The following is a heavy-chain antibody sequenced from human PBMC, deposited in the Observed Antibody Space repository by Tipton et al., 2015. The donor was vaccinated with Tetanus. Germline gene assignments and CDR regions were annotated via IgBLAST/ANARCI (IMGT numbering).Heavy chain of an antibody. Sequence: TLSLTCAVSGGSFRGYSWSWVRQPPGKGLEWIGEINHSGKPTYNPSLKSRGTMSLDTSNHHFSLSLSSVTAADTAVYYCARDINYASDYWGQGTLVTVSS. D-gene: IGHD4-11*01. CDR3: ARDINYASDY. CDR2: INHSGKP. V-gene: IGHV4-34*01. CDR1: GGSFRGYS. J-gene: IGHJ4*02.